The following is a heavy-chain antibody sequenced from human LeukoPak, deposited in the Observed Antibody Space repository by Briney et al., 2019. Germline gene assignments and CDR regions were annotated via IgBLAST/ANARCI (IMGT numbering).Heavy chain of an antibody. V-gene: IGHV4-4*02. J-gene: IGHJ4*02. CDR1: GGPISSSNW. CDR2: IYHSGST. CDR3: ARFGYSSGWYSG. Sequence: SETLSLTCAVSGGPISSSNWWRWGRQPPGKGLWWIGEIYHSGSTNYNPSLKSRFTISVATSKTQFSLKLSPVTAADTAVYYCARFGYSSGWYSGWGQGTLVTVSS. D-gene: IGHD6-19*01.